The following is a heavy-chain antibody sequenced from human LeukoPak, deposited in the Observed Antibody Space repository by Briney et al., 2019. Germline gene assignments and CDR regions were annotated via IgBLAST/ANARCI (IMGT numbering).Heavy chain of an antibody. CDR1: GFTFSSYW. CDR3: ARYRDYYDSSGYFDC. CDR2: IKQDGSEK. Sequence: GGSLRLSCAASGFTFSSYWMSWVRQAPGKGLEWVANIKQDGSEKYYVDSVKGRFTISRDNAKNSLYLQMNSLRAEDTAVYYCARYRDYYDSSGYFDCWGQGTLVTVSS. D-gene: IGHD3-22*01. J-gene: IGHJ4*02. V-gene: IGHV3-7*01.